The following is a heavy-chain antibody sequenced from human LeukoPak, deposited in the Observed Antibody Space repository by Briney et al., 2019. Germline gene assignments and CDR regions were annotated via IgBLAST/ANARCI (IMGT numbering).Heavy chain of an antibody. CDR3: ATLRSKIGVAGTSAFDI. Sequence: GGSLRLSCSASGFTFITYAMSWVRQAPGKGLEWVSSISSSSSYIYYADSVKGRFTISRDNAKNSLYMQMNSLRAEDTAVYYCATLRSKIGVAGTSAFDIWGQGTMVTVSS. J-gene: IGHJ3*02. CDR1: GFTFITYA. CDR2: ISSSSSYI. D-gene: IGHD6-19*01. V-gene: IGHV3-21*01.